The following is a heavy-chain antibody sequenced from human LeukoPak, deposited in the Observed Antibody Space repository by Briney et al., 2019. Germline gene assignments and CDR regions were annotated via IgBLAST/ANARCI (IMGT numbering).Heavy chain of an antibody. Sequence: ASVKVSCKASGYTFTGYYIHWVRQAPGEGLEWMGWTRPNIGGTNYAQKFQGRVTMTRDTSISTTYMELTRLRFDDTAVYYCARVGFLAYSDYDWKNNFDFWGQGTLVSVSS. CDR3: ARVGFLAYSDYDWKNNFDF. CDR2: TRPNIGGT. CDR1: GYTFTGYY. J-gene: IGHJ4*02. D-gene: IGHD5-12*01. V-gene: IGHV1-2*02.